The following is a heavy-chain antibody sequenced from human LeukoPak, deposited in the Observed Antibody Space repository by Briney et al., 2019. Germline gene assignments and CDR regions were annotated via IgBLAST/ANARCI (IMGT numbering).Heavy chain of an antibody. CDR2: ISGSGGST. V-gene: IGHV3-23*01. Sequence: PGGSLRLSCAASGFTFSSYAMSWVRQAPGKGLEWVSAISGSGGSTYYADSVKGRFTISRDNSKNTLYLQMNSLRAEDTAVYYCAKAVTFGGVIGLYYFDYWGQGTLVTVSS. CDR1: GFTFSSYA. D-gene: IGHD3-16*02. CDR3: AKAVTFGGVIGLYYFDY. J-gene: IGHJ4*02.